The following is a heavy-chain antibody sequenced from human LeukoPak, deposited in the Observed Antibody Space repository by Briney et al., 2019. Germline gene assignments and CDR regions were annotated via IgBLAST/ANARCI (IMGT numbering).Heavy chain of an antibody. D-gene: IGHD2-15*01. CDR2: ISSSSSTK. V-gene: IGHV3-48*01. CDR3: AREFSRPDCSGGSCYEMVDS. Sequence: PRGSLRLSCAASGLTFSTYSMNWVRQAPGKGLEWVSYISSSSSTKYYADSVKGRFTISRDNAKNSLYLQMNSLRAEDTAVYYCAREFSRPDCSGGSCYEMVDSWGQGTLVTVSS. CDR1: GLTFSTYS. J-gene: IGHJ4*02.